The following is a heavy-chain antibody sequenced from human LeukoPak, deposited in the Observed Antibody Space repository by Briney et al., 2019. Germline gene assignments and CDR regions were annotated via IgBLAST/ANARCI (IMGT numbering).Heavy chain of an antibody. V-gene: IGHV1-8*03. CDR2: MNPNSGNT. D-gene: IGHD2-2*03. J-gene: IGHJ6*02. Sequence: ASVKVSCKASGYTFTSYDINWVRQATGQGLEWMGWMNPNSGNTGYAQKFQGRVTITRNTSISTAYMELSSLRSEDTAVYYCARGWILGPNYYYGMDVWGQGTTVTVSS. CDR1: GYTFTSYD. CDR3: ARGWILGPNYYYGMDV.